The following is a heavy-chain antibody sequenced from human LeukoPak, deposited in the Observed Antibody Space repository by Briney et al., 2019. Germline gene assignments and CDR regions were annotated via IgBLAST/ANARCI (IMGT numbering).Heavy chain of an antibody. V-gene: IGHV3-21*01. CDR2: ISSSSSYI. D-gene: IGHD3-22*01. Sequence: GGSLRLSCAASGFTFSSYSMNWVRQAPGKGLEWVSSISSSSSYIYYADSVKGRFTISRDNAKNSLYLQMNSLRAEDTAVYYCARDERSNGYAYFQHWGQGTLVTVSS. J-gene: IGHJ1*01. CDR1: GFTFSSYS. CDR3: ARDERSNGYAYFQH.